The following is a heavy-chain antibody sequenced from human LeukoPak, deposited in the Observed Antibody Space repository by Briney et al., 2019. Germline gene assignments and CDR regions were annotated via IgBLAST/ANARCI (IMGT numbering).Heavy chain of an antibody. D-gene: IGHD3-16*01. CDR1: GGSITSYY. CDR2: VYYSGTT. J-gene: IGHJ4*02. CDR3: AREGGKY. V-gene: IGHV4-59*01. Sequence: SETLSLTCTVSGGSITSYYWNWIRQPPGKGLEWIGCVYYSGTTKYNASLKSRVTISVDTSKNQFSLKLSSVTAADTAVYYCAREGGKYWGQGTLLTVSS.